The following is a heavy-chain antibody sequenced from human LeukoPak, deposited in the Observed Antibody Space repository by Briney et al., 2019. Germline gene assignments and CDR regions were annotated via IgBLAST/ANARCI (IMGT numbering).Heavy chain of an antibody. D-gene: IGHD4-17*01. Sequence: PGGSLRLSCAASGFTFSSYWMHWVRQAPGKGLVWVSRINSDGSSTSYADSVKGRFTISRDNAKNTLYLQMNSLRAEDTAVYYCARLPRYYGDYPAFDYWGQGTLVTVSS. CDR1: GFTFSSYW. J-gene: IGHJ4*02. V-gene: IGHV3-74*01. CDR2: INSDGSST. CDR3: ARLPRYYGDYPAFDY.